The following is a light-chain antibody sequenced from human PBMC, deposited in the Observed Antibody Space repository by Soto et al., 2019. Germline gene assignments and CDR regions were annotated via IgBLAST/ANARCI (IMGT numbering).Light chain of an antibody. V-gene: IGKV1-5*03. J-gene: IGKJ2*01. CDR3: QQCDSSSST. Sequence: DIQMTQSPSTLSASVGDRVTITCRASQSIGRSLAWYQQKPGKAPKLLIFKASTLESGVPSRFSGSGSGTEVTLTMSSLQPDDFATYYCQQCDSSSSTFGQGTKLDIK. CDR1: QSIGRS. CDR2: KAS.